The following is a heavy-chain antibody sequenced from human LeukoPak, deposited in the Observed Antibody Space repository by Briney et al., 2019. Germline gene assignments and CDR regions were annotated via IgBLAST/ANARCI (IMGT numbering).Heavy chain of an antibody. CDR1: GFTFSGAD. CDR2: IRSKGNKYAT. CDR3: IHYGSGSYSTDY. J-gene: IGHJ4*02. D-gene: IGHD3-10*01. Sequence: QPGGSLILSCATSGFTFSGADMHWVRQVSGKGLEWVGRIRSKGNKYATEYAASVKGRFTISRDDSKSTAYLQMNSLKTKDTAVYYCIHYGSGSYSTDYWGQGTQVTVSS. V-gene: IGHV3-73*01.